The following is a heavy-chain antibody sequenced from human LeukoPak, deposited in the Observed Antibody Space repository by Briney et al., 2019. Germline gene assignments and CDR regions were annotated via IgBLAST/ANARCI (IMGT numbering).Heavy chain of an antibody. CDR3: ARSRGETARQLADY. CDR2: INTNTGNP. CDR1: GYTFTSYA. Sequence: GGSVKVSCKASGYTFTSYAMNWVRQAPGQGLEWMGWINTNTGNPTYAKGFTGRFVFSLDTSVSTAYLQISSLKAEDTAVYYCARSRGETARQLADYWGQGTLVTVSS. D-gene: IGHD6-6*01. J-gene: IGHJ4*02. V-gene: IGHV7-4-1*02.